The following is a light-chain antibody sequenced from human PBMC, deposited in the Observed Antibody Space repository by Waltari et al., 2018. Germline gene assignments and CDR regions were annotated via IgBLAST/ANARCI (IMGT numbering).Light chain of an antibody. J-gene: IGKJ1*01. CDR3: QQDKMWPQT. V-gene: IGKV3-15*01. Sequence: VLPQSPSPLSVSPGASAPLSCRASERVRGPFAWSPQHPGQAPSLLLYGPAPRATGIPARFSGSGSGTEGTRTISSRQSEDVAVDHGQQDKMWPQTVGKGTKGESK. CDR1: ERVRGP. CDR2: GPA.